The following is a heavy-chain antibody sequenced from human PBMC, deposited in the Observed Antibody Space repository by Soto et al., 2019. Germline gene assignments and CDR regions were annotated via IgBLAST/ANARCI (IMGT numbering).Heavy chain of an antibody. J-gene: IGHJ4*02. CDR3: ARIASSGWSYFDY. CDR1: GGTFNTYA. V-gene: IGHV1-69*12. Sequence: QVQLVQSGAEVKKPGSSVKVSCKASGGTFNTYAINWVRQAPGQGLEWMGGIIPIFGTTNYAQNFQGRVTITADGSTSTAYMELSSLRSEDMAVYYCARIASSGWSYFDYWGQGTLVTVSS. CDR2: IIPIFGTT. D-gene: IGHD6-19*01.